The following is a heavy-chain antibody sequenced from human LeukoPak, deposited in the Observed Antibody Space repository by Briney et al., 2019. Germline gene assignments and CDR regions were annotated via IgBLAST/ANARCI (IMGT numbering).Heavy chain of an antibody. CDR1: GFTFSSYS. D-gene: IGHD6-19*01. V-gene: IGHV3-21*01. J-gene: IGHJ4*02. CDR2: ISSSSSYI. CDR3: ARAGSHFEYSGGWN. Sequence: GGSLRLSCAASGFTFSSYSMNWVRQAPGKGLEWVSSISSSSSYIYYADSVKGRFTISRDNAKNSLYLQMNSLRAEDTAVYYCARAGSHFEYSGGWNWGQGTLVTVSS.